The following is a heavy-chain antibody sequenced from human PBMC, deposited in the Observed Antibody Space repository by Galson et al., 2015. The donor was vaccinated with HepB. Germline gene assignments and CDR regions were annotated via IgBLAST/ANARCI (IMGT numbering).Heavy chain of an antibody. CDR2: IYTSGST. J-gene: IGHJ3*02. CDR3: ARDPRGGYDAFDI. D-gene: IGHD3-16*01. V-gene: IGHV4-4*07. CDR1: GGSISSYY. Sequence: TLSLTRTVSGGSISSYYWSWIRQPAGKGLAWIGRIYTSGSTNYNPSLKSRVTMSVDTSKNQFSLKLSSVTAADTAVYYCARDPRGGYDAFDIWGQGTMVTVSS.